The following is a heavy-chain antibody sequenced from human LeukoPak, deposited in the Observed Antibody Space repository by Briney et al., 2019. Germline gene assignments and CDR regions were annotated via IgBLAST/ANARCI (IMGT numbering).Heavy chain of an antibody. J-gene: IGHJ6*03. V-gene: IGHV3-7*01. Sequence: LAGGSLRLSCAASGFTFSSYWMSWVRQAPGKGLEWVANIKQDGSEKYYVDSVKGRFTISRDNAKNSLYLQMNSLRAEDTAVYYCASRRALISTSYSLYYYYYMDVWGKGTTVTVSS. CDR1: GFTFSSYW. D-gene: IGHD2-2*01. CDR2: IKQDGSEK. CDR3: ASRRALISTSYSLYYYYYMDV.